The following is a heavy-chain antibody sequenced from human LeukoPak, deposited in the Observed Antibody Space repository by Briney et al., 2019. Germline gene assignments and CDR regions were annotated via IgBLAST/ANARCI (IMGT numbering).Heavy chain of an antibody. D-gene: IGHD3-22*01. J-gene: IGHJ4*02. CDR3: AGLVGRYSSGLYYYYFDY. V-gene: IGHV4-4*02. CDR2: MHLSGTT. CDR1: GDSINSLDL. Sequence: PLETLSLTCTVSGDSINSLDLWSWVHQPPGKGLEWIGEMHLSGTTHSNPSVKSRVTISIDKSKNQFFLNLSSVTAADTAVYYCAGLVGRYSSGLYYYYFDYWGQGTLVTVSS.